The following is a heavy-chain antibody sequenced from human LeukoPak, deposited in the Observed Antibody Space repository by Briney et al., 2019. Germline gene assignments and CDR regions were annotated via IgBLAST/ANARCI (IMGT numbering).Heavy chain of an antibody. D-gene: IGHD6-13*01. Sequence: GGSLRLSCVASGFTFSSYWMHWVRHAPGKGLVWVSRINSDGSSTNYADSVKGRFTISRDNAKNTLYLQMNSLRVEDTAVYYCARGRGDSSSWYFDYWGQGTLVTVSS. CDR1: GFTFSSYW. J-gene: IGHJ4*02. CDR2: INSDGSST. CDR3: ARGRGDSSSWYFDY. V-gene: IGHV3-74*01.